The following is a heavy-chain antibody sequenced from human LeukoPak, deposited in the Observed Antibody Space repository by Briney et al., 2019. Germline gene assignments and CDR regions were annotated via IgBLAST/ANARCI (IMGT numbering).Heavy chain of an antibody. CDR1: GYTFTSYD. J-gene: IGHJ6*03. CDR3: ARVVSRSSSWSIYYYYYMDV. Sequence: ASVKVSCKASGYTFTSYDINWVRQATGQGLEWMGWMNPNRGNTGYAQKFQGRVTMTRNTSISTAYMELSSLRSEDTAVYYCARVVSRSSSWSIYYYYYMDVWGKGTTVTVSS. D-gene: IGHD6-13*01. V-gene: IGHV1-8*01. CDR2: MNPNRGNT.